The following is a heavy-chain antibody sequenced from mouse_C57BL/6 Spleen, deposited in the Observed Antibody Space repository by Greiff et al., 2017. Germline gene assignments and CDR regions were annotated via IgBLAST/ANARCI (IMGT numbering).Heavy chain of an antibody. J-gene: IGHJ1*03. CDR2: IYPGDGDT. CDR1: GYAFSSSW. V-gene: IGHV1-82*01. Sequence: VQLQESGPELVKPGASVKISCKASGYAFSSSWMNWVKQRPGKGLEWIGRIYPGDGDTNYNGKFKGKATMTAAKSSSPAYMQLSSLTSEDSAVYFCAREGPWYFEVWGTGTTVTVAS. CDR3: AREGPWYFEV.